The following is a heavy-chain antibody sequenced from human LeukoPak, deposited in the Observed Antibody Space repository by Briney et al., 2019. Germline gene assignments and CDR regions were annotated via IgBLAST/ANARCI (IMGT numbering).Heavy chain of an antibody. D-gene: IGHD2-15*01. V-gene: IGHV4-34*01. CDR2: INHSGST. J-gene: IGHJ3*02. Sequence: SETLSLTCAVYGGSFSGYYWSWIRQPPGKGLEWIGEINHSGSTNYSPSLKNRLTISVDTSKNQFSLKLSSVTAADTAVYYCARWGLGYCSGGSCYAHAFDIWGQGTLVTVSS. CDR3: ARWGLGYCSGGSCYAHAFDI. CDR1: GGSFSGYY.